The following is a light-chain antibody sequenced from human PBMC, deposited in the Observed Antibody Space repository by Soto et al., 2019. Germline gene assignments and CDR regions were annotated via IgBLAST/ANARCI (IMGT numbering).Light chain of an antibody. CDR1: SRDVGGYDY. CDR2: DVT. CDR3: SSYTSSSALV. Sequence: QSALTQPASVSGSPGQSITISCTGTSRDVGGYDYVSWYQQHPGKAPKLMIYDVTNRPSGVSNRFSGSKSGNTASLTISGLQAEDEGDYYCSSYTSSSALVFGTGTKVTVL. J-gene: IGLJ1*01. V-gene: IGLV2-14*03.